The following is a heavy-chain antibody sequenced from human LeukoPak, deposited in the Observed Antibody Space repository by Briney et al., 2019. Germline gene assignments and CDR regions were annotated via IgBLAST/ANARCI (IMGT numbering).Heavy chain of an antibody. V-gene: IGHV4-4*02. D-gene: IGHD3-16*01. CDR3: SSGGDYRLHY. J-gene: IGHJ4*02. CDR2: IHHSEGI. CDR1: GDSITSDIW. Sequence: SETLSLTCAVSGDSITSDIWWNCVRQTPGKGLEWIGEIHHSEGINYNPSLKSRVTISLDKSKNQFSLELNSVTAADTALYYCSSGGDYRLHYWGQGTLVTVSS.